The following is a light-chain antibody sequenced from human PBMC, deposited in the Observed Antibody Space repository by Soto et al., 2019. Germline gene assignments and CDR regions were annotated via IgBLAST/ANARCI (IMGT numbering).Light chain of an antibody. V-gene: IGKV3D-15*01. CDR1: QSVSTN. J-gene: IGKJ4*01. CDR3: QQYHNWVT. Sequence: GTLSVSPGERATLSCGASQSVSTNLAWYQQKPGQAPRLLIYGASTRATGIPARFSGSGSGTDFTLTISSLQSEDFAVYYCQQYHNWVTFGGGTKVDIK. CDR2: GAS.